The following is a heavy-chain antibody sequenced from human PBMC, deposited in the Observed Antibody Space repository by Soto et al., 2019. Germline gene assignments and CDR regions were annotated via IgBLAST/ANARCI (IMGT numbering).Heavy chain of an antibody. J-gene: IGHJ6*02. V-gene: IGHV1-69*13. CDR3: ARMTTVDTAMVSHYYYYGMDV. Sequence: SVKVSCKASGGTFSSYAISWVRQAPGQGLEWMGGIIPIFGTANYAQKFQGRVTITADESTSTAYMELSSLRSEDTAVYYCARMTTVDTAMVSHYYYYGMDVWGQGTTVTVSS. D-gene: IGHD5-18*01. CDR2: IIPIFGTA. CDR1: GGTFSSYA.